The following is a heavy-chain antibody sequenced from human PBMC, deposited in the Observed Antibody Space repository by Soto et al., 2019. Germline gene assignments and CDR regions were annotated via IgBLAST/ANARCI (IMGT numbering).Heavy chain of an antibody. Sequence: SVKVSCKASGGTFSTHAIIWVRQAPGHGLEWMGGIIPISGTTYYTQKFQGRVTITADEPTSTAFMELSSLKSEDTAVFYCARGYCSGGNCYSGMHVWGQGTLLTVSS. V-gene: IGHV1-69*13. D-gene: IGHD2-15*01. CDR1: GGTFSTHA. CDR2: IIPISGTT. J-gene: IGHJ6*02. CDR3: ARGYCSGGNCYSGMHV.